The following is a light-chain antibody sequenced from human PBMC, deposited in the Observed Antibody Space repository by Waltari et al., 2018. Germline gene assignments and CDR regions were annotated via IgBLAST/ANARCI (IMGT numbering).Light chain of an antibody. Sequence: DIVMTQSPDSLAVSLGERATISCKSSQTVLYSSNKKNYLAWYQQKTGPPPRLLLYWASTRDSGVPARVSGSGSGTDFTLTISSLQAEDAAVYYCQQYFDSPLTFGPGTRVEI. V-gene: IGKV4-1*01. CDR1: QTVLYSSNKKNY. J-gene: IGKJ3*01. CDR2: WAS. CDR3: QQYFDSPLT.